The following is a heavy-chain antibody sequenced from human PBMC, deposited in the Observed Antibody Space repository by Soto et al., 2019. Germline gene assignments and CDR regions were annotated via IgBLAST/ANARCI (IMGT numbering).Heavy chain of an antibody. CDR3: ARGRKTNRPVPPYYFAY. J-gene: IGHJ4*02. Sequence: QVQLVQSGAEVKKPGSSVKVSCKASGGTFSTYAISWVRQAPGQGLEWMAEIIPIFGTATYAQRFRGRVTITADTSTTTAYMEMGGLRSEDTAVYYCARGRKTNRPVPPYYFAYWGPGALVTVSS. CDR2: IIPIFGTA. V-gene: IGHV1-69*06. D-gene: IGHD1-7*01. CDR1: GGTFSTYA.